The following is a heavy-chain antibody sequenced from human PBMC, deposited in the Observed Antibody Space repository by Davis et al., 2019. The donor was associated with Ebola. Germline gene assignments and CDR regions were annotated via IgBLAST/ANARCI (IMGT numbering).Heavy chain of an antibody. D-gene: IGHD3-22*01. Sequence: GESLKISCAASGFPFSKSWMSWVRQAPGKGLEWVANIKHDGSEKYYVDSVKGRFTISRDNAKNSLYLQLNSLRPEDTAVYHCARGGYYDSSGYSHDAFDIWGQGTRVTVSS. V-gene: IGHV3-7*01. CDR3: ARGGYYDSSGYSHDAFDI. CDR1: GFPFSKSW. CDR2: IKHDGSEK. J-gene: IGHJ3*02.